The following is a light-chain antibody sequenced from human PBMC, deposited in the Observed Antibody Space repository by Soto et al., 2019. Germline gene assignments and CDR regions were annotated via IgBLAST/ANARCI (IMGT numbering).Light chain of an antibody. V-gene: IGLV1-40*01. Sequence: QTVVTQPPSLSGAPGQRVTISCTGSSSNIGAGYDVQWYQQLPGTAPKLLIYGNNDRPSGVPDRFSGSKSGTSASLAITGLQAEDEADYYCQSYDNSPSAYVFGTGTKLTVL. CDR3: QSYDNSPSAYV. CDR1: SSNIGAGYD. J-gene: IGLJ1*01. CDR2: GNN.